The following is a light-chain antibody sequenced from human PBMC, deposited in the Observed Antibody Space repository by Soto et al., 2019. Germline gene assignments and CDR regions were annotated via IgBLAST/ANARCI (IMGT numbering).Light chain of an antibody. J-gene: IGKJ5*01. CDR3: QQRSNWPYT. Sequence: ETVLTQSPATLSLSPGERATLSCRASQSVSSYLAWYQQKPGQAPRLLIYDASNRATGIPARFSGSGSGADFTLTFSSLEPEDFAVYYCQQRSNWPYTFGEGTRLEIK. V-gene: IGKV3-11*01. CDR2: DAS. CDR1: QSVSSY.